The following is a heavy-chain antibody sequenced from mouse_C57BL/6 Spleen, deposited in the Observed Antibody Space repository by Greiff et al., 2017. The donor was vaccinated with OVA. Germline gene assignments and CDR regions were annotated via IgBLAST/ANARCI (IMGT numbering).Heavy chain of an antibody. D-gene: IGHD2-4*01. CDR1: GFTFSSYA. V-gene: IGHV5-4*01. CDR3: ARDRDDYDVAWFAY. Sequence: VQLKESGGGLVKPGGSLKLSCAASGFTFSSYAMSWVRQTPEKRLEWVATISDGGSYTYYPDNVKGRFTISRDNAKNNLYLQMSHLKSEDTAMYYCARDRDDYDVAWFAYWGQGTLVTVSA. J-gene: IGHJ3*01. CDR2: ISDGGSYT.